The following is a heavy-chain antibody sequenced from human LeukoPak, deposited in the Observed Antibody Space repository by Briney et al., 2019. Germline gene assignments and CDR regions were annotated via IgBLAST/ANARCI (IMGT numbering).Heavy chain of an antibody. J-gene: IGHJ5*02. Sequence: GASVKVSCKASGYTFINYDINWVRQATGQGLEWMGWMNPNSGNTGYAQKLQGRVTMTTDTSTSTAYMELRSLRSDDTAVYYCARGSDTAMEVDWFDPWGQGTLVTVSS. D-gene: IGHD5-18*01. CDR1: GYTFINYD. CDR3: ARGSDTAMEVDWFDP. V-gene: IGHV1-8*01. CDR2: MNPNSGNT.